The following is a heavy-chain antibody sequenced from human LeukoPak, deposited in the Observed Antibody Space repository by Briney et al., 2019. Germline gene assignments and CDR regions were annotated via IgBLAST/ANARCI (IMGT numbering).Heavy chain of an antibody. J-gene: IGHJ4*02. V-gene: IGHV3-33*01. CDR3: ASRIIDYHDLDY. CDR2: IWKDGSEK. Sequence: GGSLGLSCAASGFTFSSYGMHWVRQAPGKGLEWVALIWKDGSEKYYADSVKGRFTVSRDNSKNTLYLQMNSLRAEDTAVYYCASRIIDYHDLDYWGQGTLVTVSS. D-gene: IGHD4-11*01. CDR1: GFTFSSYG.